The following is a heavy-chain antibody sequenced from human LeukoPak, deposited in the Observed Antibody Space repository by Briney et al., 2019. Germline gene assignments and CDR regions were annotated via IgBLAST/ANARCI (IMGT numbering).Heavy chain of an antibody. CDR2: IIPMFGIA. CDR1: GGTFSRYA. CDR3: AGDRPYTGGWRGFDY. V-gene: IGHV1-69*01. Sequence: ASVKVCCKASGGTFSRYAISWGRQAPGQGLEWMGGIIPMFGIANYAQKFQGRVTITADESTSTAYMELSSLRSEDTAVYYCAGDRPYTGGWRGFDYWGQGTLVTVSS. D-gene: IGHD6-19*01. J-gene: IGHJ4*02.